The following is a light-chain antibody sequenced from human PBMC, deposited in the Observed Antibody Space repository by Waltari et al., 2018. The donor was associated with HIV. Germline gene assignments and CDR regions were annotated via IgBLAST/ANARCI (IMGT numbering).Light chain of an antibody. CDR3: AAWDDSLNGVV. CDR2: SNN. Sequence: QSVLTQSPSASGTPGQRVTISCSGSSSNIGSKTVNWYQQLPGTAPKLVIFSNNQRPSGVPDRFSGSKSGTSASLAISGLLSDDEADYYCAAWDDSLNGVVFGGGTKLTVL. V-gene: IGLV1-44*01. CDR1: SSNIGSKT. J-gene: IGLJ2*01.